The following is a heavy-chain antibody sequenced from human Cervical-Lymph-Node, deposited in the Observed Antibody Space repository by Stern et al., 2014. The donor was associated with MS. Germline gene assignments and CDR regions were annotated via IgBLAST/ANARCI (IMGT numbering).Heavy chain of an antibody. V-gene: IGHV5-51*01. CDR1: GYSFPNYW. J-gene: IGHJ4*02. D-gene: IGHD3-3*01. CDR2: IYPGASDV. Sequence: EVQLVQSGAEVKKPGEFLKISCKGSGYSFPNYWMGWVRQIPGKGLEFMGIIYPGASDVRYSPSFQGQVTISADKSISTAYLQWSSLKASDTAMYYCARGSGRDFFDYWGQGALVTVSS. CDR3: ARGSGRDFFDY.